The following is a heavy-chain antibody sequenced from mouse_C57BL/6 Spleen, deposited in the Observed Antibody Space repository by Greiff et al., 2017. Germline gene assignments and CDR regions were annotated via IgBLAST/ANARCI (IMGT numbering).Heavy chain of an antibody. CDR3: ARKDSSGGFAY. Sequence: EVQLVESEGGLVQPGSSMKLSCTASGFTFSDYYMAWVRQVPEKGLEWVANINYDGSSTYYLDSLKSRFIISRDNAKNILYLQMSSLKSEDTATYYCARKDSSGGFAYWGQGTLVTVSA. D-gene: IGHD3-2*02. V-gene: IGHV5-16*01. J-gene: IGHJ3*01. CDR1: GFTFSDYY. CDR2: INYDGSST.